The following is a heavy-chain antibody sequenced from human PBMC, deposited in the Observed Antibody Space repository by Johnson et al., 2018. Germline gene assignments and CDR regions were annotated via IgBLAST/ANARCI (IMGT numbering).Heavy chain of an antibody. Sequence: QVQLVQSGAEVKKPGSSVKVSCKASGGTFSSYTISWVRQAPGQGLEWMGRIIPILGIANYAQKFQGRVTITADKSTSTAYMELSSLRSEDTAVYYCARDRYGGNSTGYYDYYMDVWGKGTTVTVSS. D-gene: IGHD4-23*01. CDR1: GGTFSSYT. CDR3: ARDRYGGNSTGYYDYYMDV. V-gene: IGHV1-69*04. J-gene: IGHJ6*03. CDR2: IIPILGIA.